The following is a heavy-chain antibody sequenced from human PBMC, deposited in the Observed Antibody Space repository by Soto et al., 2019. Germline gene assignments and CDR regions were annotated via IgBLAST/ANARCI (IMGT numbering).Heavy chain of an antibody. Sequence: QVQLVQSGAEVKKPGASVKVSCKSSGYTFSMSGISWVRQAPGQGLEWMGWISGYNGNTNYEQKFQDRVTMTTDTTTSTAYMELRSLRSDDTAVYYCAIEGPRPYYYYGMDVWGQGTTVTVSS. CDR1: GYTFSMSG. J-gene: IGHJ6*02. CDR2: ISGYNGNT. V-gene: IGHV1-18*01. CDR3: AIEGPRPYYYYGMDV.